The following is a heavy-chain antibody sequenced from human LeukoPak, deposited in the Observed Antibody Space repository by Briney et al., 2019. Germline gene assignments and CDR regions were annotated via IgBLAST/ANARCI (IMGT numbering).Heavy chain of an antibody. Sequence: GASVKVSCKASGYTFTSYGISWVRQAPGQGLEWMGWISAYNGNANYAQKLQGRVTMTTDTSTSTAYMELRSLRSDDTAVYYCARAIVVVPAAMPFDYWGQGTLATVSS. J-gene: IGHJ4*02. V-gene: IGHV1-18*01. CDR2: ISAYNGNA. CDR1: GYTFTSYG. D-gene: IGHD2-2*01. CDR3: ARAIVVVPAAMPFDY.